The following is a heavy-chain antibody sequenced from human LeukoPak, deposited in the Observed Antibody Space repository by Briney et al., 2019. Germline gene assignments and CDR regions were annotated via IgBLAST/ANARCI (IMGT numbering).Heavy chain of an antibody. CDR3: ARVISYYDSSGYSLFDY. CDR1: GGSISSSSYY. CDR2: IYYSGST. J-gene: IGHJ4*02. D-gene: IGHD3-22*01. Sequence: SETLSLTCTVSGGSISSSSYYWGWIRQPPGKGLEWIGSIYYSGSTYYNPSLKSRVTISVDTSKNQFSLKLSSVTAADTAVYYCARVISYYDSSGYSLFDYWGQGTLVTVSS. V-gene: IGHV4-39*07.